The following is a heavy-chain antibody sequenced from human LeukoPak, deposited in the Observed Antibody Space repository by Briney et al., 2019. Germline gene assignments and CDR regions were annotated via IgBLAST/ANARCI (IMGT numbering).Heavy chain of an antibody. Sequence: GESLKISCKGSGYSFTSYWIGWVRQMPGKGLEWMGITYPGDSDTRYSPSFQGQVTISADKSISTAYLQWSSLKASDTAMYYCARRYYYDSSGYYPGAFDIWGQGTMVTVSS. V-gene: IGHV5-51*01. D-gene: IGHD3-22*01. CDR1: GYSFTSYW. CDR2: TYPGDSDT. CDR3: ARRYYYDSSGYYPGAFDI. J-gene: IGHJ3*02.